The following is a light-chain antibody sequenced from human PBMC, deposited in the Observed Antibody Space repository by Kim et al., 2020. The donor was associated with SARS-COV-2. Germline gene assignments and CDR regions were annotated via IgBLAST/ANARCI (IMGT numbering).Light chain of an antibody. V-gene: IGKV1-5*01. Sequence: DIQTTQSPSTLSASVGDRVTITCRASQNINSWLAWYQQKSVKAPKLLIYDASILQNGVPSRFSVSGAGAEFTLTISSLQPEDFATYYCQLYHVYSPVTFGGGIKVDIK. CDR3: QLYHVYSPVT. J-gene: IGKJ4*01. CDR1: QNINSW. CDR2: DAS.